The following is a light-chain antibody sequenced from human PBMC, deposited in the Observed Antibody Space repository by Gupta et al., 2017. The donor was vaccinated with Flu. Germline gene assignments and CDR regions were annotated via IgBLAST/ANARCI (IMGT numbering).Light chain of an antibody. CDR3: QQYYSSPPT. CDR2: WAS. CDR1: QSVLYSSNNKNY. Sequence: SLGERATINCKSSQSVLYSSNNKNYLAWYQQKPGQPPNLLIYWASTRESGVPDRFSGSGSGTDFTLTISSLQAEDVAVYYCQQYYSSPPTFGQGTKLEIK. J-gene: IGKJ2*01. V-gene: IGKV4-1*01.